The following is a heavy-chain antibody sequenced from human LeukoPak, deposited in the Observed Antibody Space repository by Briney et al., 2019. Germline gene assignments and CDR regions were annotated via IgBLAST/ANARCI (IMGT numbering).Heavy chain of an antibody. CDR2: INPNSGGT. Sequence: GSVKVSCKASGYTFTGYYMHWVRQAPGQGLEWMGWINPNSGGTNYAQKFQGRVTMTRDTSIRTVYMELSRLRSDDTAVYYCANTYALGNYYKGGFDPWGQGTLVTVSS. CDR1: GYTFTGYY. CDR3: ANTYALGNYYKGGFDP. V-gene: IGHV1-2*02. J-gene: IGHJ5*02. D-gene: IGHD3-10*01.